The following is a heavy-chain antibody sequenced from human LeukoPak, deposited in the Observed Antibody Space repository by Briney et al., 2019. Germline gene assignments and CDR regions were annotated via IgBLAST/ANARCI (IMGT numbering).Heavy chain of an antibody. J-gene: IGHJ4*02. V-gene: IGHV3-21*01. D-gene: IGHD3-16*01. CDR3: ARDQGGVGY. Sequence: GGSLRLSCAASGFTFSTYNMNWVRQAPGKGLEWVSSISGSSSYIYYADSVKGRFSISRDNAKNSLYLQMNSLRAEDTAVYYCARDQGGVGYWGQGTLVTVSS. CDR1: GFTFSTYN. CDR2: ISGSSSYI.